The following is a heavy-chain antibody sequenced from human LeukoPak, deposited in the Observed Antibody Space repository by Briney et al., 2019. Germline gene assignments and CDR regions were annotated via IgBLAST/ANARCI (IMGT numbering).Heavy chain of an antibody. Sequence: SETLSLTCTVSGGSISSYYWSWIRQPPGKGLEWIGSIYHSGSTYYNPSLKSRVTISVDTSKNQFSLKLSSVTAADTAVYYCARDLRYYDFWSGDEDWGQGTLVTVSS. CDR1: GGSISSYY. CDR3: ARDLRYYDFWSGDED. V-gene: IGHV4-59*12. CDR2: IYHSGST. J-gene: IGHJ4*02. D-gene: IGHD3-3*01.